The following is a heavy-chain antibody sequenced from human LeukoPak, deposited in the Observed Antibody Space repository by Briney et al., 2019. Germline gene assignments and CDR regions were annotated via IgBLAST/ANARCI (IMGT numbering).Heavy chain of an antibody. CDR2: IDPSDSYA. CDR3: ARGYGVNQGAFDI. D-gene: IGHD4-17*01. CDR1: GSSFTSYW. V-gene: IGHV5-10-1*01. Sequence: KSGESLMISCQGSGSSFTSYWISWVRQLPGKGLEWMGRIDPSDSYANYSPSFQGHVAFSADKSISTAYLQWSSLKASDTAMYYCARGYGVNQGAFDIWGQGTMVTVYS. J-gene: IGHJ3*02.